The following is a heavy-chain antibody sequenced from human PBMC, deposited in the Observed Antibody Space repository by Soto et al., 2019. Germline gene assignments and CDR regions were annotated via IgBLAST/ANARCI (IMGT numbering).Heavy chain of an antibody. CDR1: GGYFSSYY. D-gene: IGHD2-15*01. Sequence: SETLSLTCPDYGGYFSSYYWTWVRQSPGMGLEWIGYIYNRGSTNSNPSLKSRVTVSVDTSKNPFPLTLRSVTAADTAVYYCARLWISYCSGGSCDPTSPFYYYYYYMDVWGNGTTVTVSS. CDR3: ARLWISYCSGGSCDPTSPFYYYYYYMDV. CDR2: IYNRGST. J-gene: IGHJ6*03. V-gene: IGHV4-34*01.